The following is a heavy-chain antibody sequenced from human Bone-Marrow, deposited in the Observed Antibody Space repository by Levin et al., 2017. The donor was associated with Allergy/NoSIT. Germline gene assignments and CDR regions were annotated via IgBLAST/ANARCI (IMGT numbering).Heavy chain of an antibody. Sequence: GGSLRLSCAASGFTVSNNYMSWVRQAPGKGLEWVSLIYSRGGTNYADSVKGRFTISRDSSKNTLYLQMNSLKAEDTAVYYCTGGPSGVRSWGQGTLVTVSS. J-gene: IGHJ4*02. CDR3: TGGPSGVRS. V-gene: IGHV3-53*01. CDR1: GFTVSNNY. CDR2: IYSRGGT. D-gene: IGHD3-16*01.